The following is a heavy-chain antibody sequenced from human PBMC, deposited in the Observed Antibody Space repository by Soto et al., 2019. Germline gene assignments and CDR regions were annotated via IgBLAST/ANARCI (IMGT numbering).Heavy chain of an antibody. V-gene: IGHV1-2*02. J-gene: IGHJ4*02. CDR1: GYTFTGHY. Sequence: ASVKVSCKASGYTFTGHYIHWVRQAPEQGPEWMGEIGPESGATRYAQKFQGKVTMTRDMSITTVYMELNNLSPDDTAVYYCGRGRSGQIVVFYWGQGTPVTVS. CDR2: IGPESGAT. D-gene: IGHD5-12*01. CDR3: GRGRSGQIVVFY.